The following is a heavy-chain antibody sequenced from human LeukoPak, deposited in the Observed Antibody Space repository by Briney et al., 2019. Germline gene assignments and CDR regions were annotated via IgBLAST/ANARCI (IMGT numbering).Heavy chain of an antibody. J-gene: IGHJ4*02. Sequence: GGSLRLSCAASGFTFSSYGMHWVRQAPGKGLEWVAVISYDGSNKYYADSVKGRFTISRDNSKNTLHIQKNSLRAEDTAVYYCAKDPRDYWGQGTLVTVSS. CDR2: ISYDGSNK. CDR1: GFTFSSYG. CDR3: AKDPRDY. V-gene: IGHV3-30*18.